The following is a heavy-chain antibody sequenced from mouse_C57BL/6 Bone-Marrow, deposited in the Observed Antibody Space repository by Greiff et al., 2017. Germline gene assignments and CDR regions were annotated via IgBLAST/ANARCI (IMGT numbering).Heavy chain of an antibody. V-gene: IGHV1-82*01. Sequence: VQLQQSGPELVKPGASVKISCKASGYAFSSSWMNWVKQRPGKGLEWIGRIYPGDGDTNYNGKFKGKATLTADKSSSTAYMQLSSLTSEDSAVYFCSRSYSNYFWYFDVWGTGTTVTVSS. J-gene: IGHJ1*03. CDR1: GYAFSSSW. CDR3: SRSYSNYFWYFDV. D-gene: IGHD2-5*01. CDR2: IYPGDGDT.